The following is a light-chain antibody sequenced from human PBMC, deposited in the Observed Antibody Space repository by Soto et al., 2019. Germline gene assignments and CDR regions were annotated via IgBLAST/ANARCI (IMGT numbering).Light chain of an antibody. V-gene: IGKV3-20*01. CDR2: DAS. Sequence: EIVMTRSPATLSVSPLERATLSFMASQSVGKNYLGWYQQKPGQAPRLLVYDASTRATGVPDRFSGSGSGTEFSLTISRLEPEDFAVYYCQQYASEPLTFGGGTKVDI. CDR1: QSVGKNY. J-gene: IGKJ4*01. CDR3: QQYASEPLT.